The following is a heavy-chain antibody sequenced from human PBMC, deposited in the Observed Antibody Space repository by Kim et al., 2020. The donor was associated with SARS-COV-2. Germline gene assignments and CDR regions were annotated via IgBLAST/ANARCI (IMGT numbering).Heavy chain of an antibody. CDR1: GGSISSSSYY. V-gene: IGHV4-39*01. CDR2: IYYSGST. Sequence: SETLSLTCTVSGGSISSSSYYWGWIRQPPGKGLEWIGSIYYSGSTYYNPSLKSRVTISVDTSKNQFSLKLSSVTAADTAVYYCARRPVKGGVIVSPYYGMDVWGQGTTVTVSS. CDR3: ARRPVKGGVIVSPYYGMDV. D-gene: IGHD3-16*02. J-gene: IGHJ6*02.